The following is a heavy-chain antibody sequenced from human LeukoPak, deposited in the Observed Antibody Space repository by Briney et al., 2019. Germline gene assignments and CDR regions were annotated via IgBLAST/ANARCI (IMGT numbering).Heavy chain of an antibody. CDR2: INSDGSST. CDR3: ARDRRIAVGGGNWFDP. CDR1: GFTFSSYW. V-gene: IGHV3-74*01. D-gene: IGHD6-19*01. J-gene: IGHJ5*02. Sequence: GGSLRLSCAASGFTFSSYWMHRVRQAPGKGLVWVSRINSDGSSTSYADSVKGRFTISRDNAKNTLYLQMNSLRAEDTAVYYCARDRRIAVGGGNWFDPWGQGTLVTVSS.